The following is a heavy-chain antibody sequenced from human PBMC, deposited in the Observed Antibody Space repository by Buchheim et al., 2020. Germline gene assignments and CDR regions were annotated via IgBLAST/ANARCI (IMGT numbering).Heavy chain of an antibody. CDR1: GFTFSTYW. CDR3: ARDEGGRSLYDSSGSYGMDV. V-gene: IGHV3-7*01. CDR2: IKQDGSEK. D-gene: IGHD3-22*01. J-gene: IGHJ6*02. Sequence: EVQLVESGGGLVQPGGSLRLSCEASGFTFSTYWMSWVRQAPGKGLEWVANIKQDGSEKYYVDSVKGRFTISRDHAKNSLDLEMNSLRVEDTAVYYCARDEGGRSLYDSSGSYGMDVWGQGTT.